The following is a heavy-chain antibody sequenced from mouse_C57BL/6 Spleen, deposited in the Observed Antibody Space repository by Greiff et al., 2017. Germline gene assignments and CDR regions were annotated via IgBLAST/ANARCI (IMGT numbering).Heavy chain of an antibody. D-gene: IGHD1-1*01. CDR2: IDPSDSYT. CDR1: GYTFTSYW. J-gene: IGHJ2*01. V-gene: IGHV1-50*01. CDR3: ARRGTVVDY. Sequence: QVQLQQPGAELVKPGASVKLSCKASGYTFTSYWMQWVKQRPGQGLEWIGEIDPSDSYTNYNQKFKGKATLTVDTSSSPAYMQLSSLTSEDSAVYYCARRGTVVDYWGQGTTLTVSS.